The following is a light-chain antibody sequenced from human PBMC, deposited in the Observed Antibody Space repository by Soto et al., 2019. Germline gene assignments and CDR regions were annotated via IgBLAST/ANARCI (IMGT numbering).Light chain of an antibody. CDR1: ASNIGSNS. CDR2: DNN. V-gene: IGLV1-51*01. J-gene: IGLJ1*01. CDR3: GTWDNNLSAGV. Sequence: QSALTQPPXVSAAPGQKVTISCSGSASNIGSNSLSWYQQFPGSSPKLLIYDNNKRPSGIPDRFSGSKSDTSATLAITGLQTGDEADYYCGTWDNNLSAGVLGAGTKVTVL.